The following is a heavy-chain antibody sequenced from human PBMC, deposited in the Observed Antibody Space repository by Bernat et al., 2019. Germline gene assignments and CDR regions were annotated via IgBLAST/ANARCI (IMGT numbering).Heavy chain of an antibody. D-gene: IGHD3-16*01. CDR3: AREGHYLLYYYYGMDV. Sequence: QVQLVESGGGVVQPGRSLRLSCAASGFTFSSYGMHWVRQAPGKGLEWVAVIWYDGSNKYYADSVKGRFIISRDNSKNTLYLQMNSLRAEDTAVYYCAREGHYLLYYYYGMDVWGQGTTVTVS. CDR2: IWYDGSNK. J-gene: IGHJ6*02. CDR1: GFTFSSYG. V-gene: IGHV3-33*01.